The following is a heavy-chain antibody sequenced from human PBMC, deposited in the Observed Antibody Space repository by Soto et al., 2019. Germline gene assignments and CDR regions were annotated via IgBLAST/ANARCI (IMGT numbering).Heavy chain of an antibody. CDR3: ARIHYGDSWYYGMDV. CDR1: GFSLSTSGMC. D-gene: IGHD4-17*01. V-gene: IGHV2-70*01. Sequence: SGPTLVNPTQTLTLTCTFSGFSLSTSGMCVSWIRQPPGKALEWLALIDWDDDKYYSTSLKTRLTISKDTSKNQVVLTMTNMDPVDTATYYCARIHYGDSWYYGMDVWGQGTTVTVSS. CDR2: IDWDDDK. J-gene: IGHJ6*02.